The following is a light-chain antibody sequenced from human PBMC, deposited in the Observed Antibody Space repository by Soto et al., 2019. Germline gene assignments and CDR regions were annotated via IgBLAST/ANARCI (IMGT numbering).Light chain of an antibody. CDR1: EHVRTI. Sequence: EVVLTQSPATLSLSPGERATLSCRASEHVRTIVDWYQQKPGQAPRLLIYGASNRATDIPARFSGSGSWTDFTLTISNLVPEDVAGYYCQQHCHWPPWKFGQGTRVDIQ. CDR3: QQHCHWPPWK. V-gene: IGKV3-11*01. J-gene: IGKJ1*01. CDR2: GAS.